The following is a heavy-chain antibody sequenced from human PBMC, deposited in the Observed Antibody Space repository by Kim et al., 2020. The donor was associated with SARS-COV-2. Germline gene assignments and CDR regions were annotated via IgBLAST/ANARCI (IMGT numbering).Heavy chain of an antibody. CDR3: ARQKGSSNSFYA. CDR2: INSDESRS. D-gene: IGHD4-4*01. V-gene: IGHV3-74*03. J-gene: IGHJ5*02. Sequence: GGSLRLSCAASGFAFSNYWMHWVRQGPGQGLEWVSFINSDESRSTYADSVKGRFTISRDNVKSTVYLEMNSLRPEDTAVYYCARQKGSSNSFYAWGQGTLVTVSS. CDR1: GFAFSNYW.